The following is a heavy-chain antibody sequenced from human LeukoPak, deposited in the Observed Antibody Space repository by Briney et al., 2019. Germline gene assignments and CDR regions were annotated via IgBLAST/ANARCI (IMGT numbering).Heavy chain of an antibody. CDR1: GFTFSSDA. Sequence: GGSLRLSCAGTGFTFSSDAMGGVRQAPGKGLEWVSGISASTSSTHYADSVKGRFTISRDNSKNILYLQMNSLRAEDTAVYYCAKDRGRIWVQVAYRGQGTLVTVSS. D-gene: IGHD2/OR15-2a*01. CDR3: AKDRGRIWVQVAY. CDR2: ISASTSST. J-gene: IGHJ4*02. V-gene: IGHV3-23*01.